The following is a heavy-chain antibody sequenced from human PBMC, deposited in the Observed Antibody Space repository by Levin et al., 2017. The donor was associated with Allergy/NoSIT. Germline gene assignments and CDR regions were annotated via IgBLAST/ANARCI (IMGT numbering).Heavy chain of an antibody. J-gene: IGHJ6*03. V-gene: IGHV1-69*13. Sequence: PGASVKVSCKASGGTFSSYAISWVRQAPGQGLEWMGGIIPIFGTANYAQKFQGRVTITADESTSTAYMELSSLRSEDTAVYYCARRRDYGDYGESYYYYYYMDVWGKGTTVTVSS. CDR2: IIPIFGTA. CDR3: ARRRDYGDYGESYYYYYYMDV. CDR1: GGTFSSYA. D-gene: IGHD4-17*01.